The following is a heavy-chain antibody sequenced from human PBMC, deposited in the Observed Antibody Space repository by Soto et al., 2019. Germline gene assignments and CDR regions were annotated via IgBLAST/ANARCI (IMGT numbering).Heavy chain of an antibody. CDR1: GGSISSYY. D-gene: IGHD2-15*01. Sequence: AWTLSLTCTVSGGSISSYYWSSIRQPPGKGLEWIGYIYYSGSTNYNPSLKSRVTISVDTSKNQFSLKLSSVTAADTAVYYCARDHGLLGAFDIWGQGTMVTV. J-gene: IGHJ3*02. CDR3: ARDHGLLGAFDI. CDR2: IYYSGST. V-gene: IGHV4-59*01.